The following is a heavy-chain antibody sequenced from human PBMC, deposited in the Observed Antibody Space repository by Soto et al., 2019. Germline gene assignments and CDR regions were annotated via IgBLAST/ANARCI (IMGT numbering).Heavy chain of an antibody. CDR1: GFTFSSYE. CDR2: ISSSGDTV. Sequence: GGSLRLSCKASGFTFSSYEMNWVRQVPRKGLEWISYISSSGDTVFYADSVKGRFTIFRDNAQNSLYLQMNSLRDEDTAIYFCVRAEEQQWYHFDFWGLGTLVTVSS. D-gene: IGHD2-8*01. V-gene: IGHV3-48*03. CDR3: VRAEEQQWYHFDF. J-gene: IGHJ4*02.